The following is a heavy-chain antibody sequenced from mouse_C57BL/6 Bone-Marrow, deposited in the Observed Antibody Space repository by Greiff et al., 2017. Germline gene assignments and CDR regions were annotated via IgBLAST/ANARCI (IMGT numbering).Heavy chain of an antibody. CDR1: GYTFTSYW. CDR3: ARAYYNY. V-gene: IGHV1-64*01. J-gene: IGHJ2*01. Sequence: VQLQQPGAELVKPGASVKLSCKASGYTFTSYWMHWVKQRPGQGLEWIGMIHPNSGSTNYNEKFKGKATLTVDKSARTAYLQLSSLTSGDSAVYYCARAYYNYWGQGTTLTVSS. CDR2: IHPNSGST.